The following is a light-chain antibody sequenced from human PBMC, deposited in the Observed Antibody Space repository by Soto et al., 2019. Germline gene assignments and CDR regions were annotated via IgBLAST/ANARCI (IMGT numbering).Light chain of an antibody. CDR2: DAS. J-gene: IGKJ3*01. V-gene: IGKV3-11*01. CDR3: QQRAKWPPFT. Sequence: EIVLTQSPATLSLSPGERATLSCRASQSVSNYLAWYQQKPGQAPRLLIYDASNRASGIPARFSGSGSGTDFTLTISNLEPEDFAVYFCQQRAKWPPFTFGPGTKVGIK. CDR1: QSVSNY.